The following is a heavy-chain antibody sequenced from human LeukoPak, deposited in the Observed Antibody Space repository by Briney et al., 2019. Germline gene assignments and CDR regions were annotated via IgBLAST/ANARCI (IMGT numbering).Heavy chain of an antibody. CDR1: GFTFSSYS. CDR2: ISTSSSYI. CDR3: ARDGNEGYSQYYFDH. Sequence: PGGSLRLSCAASGFTFSSYSMNGVLQAPGKGLEWVSSISTSSSYIYYADSVKGRFTISRDNAKNSLYLQMNSLRAEDTAVYYCARDGNEGYSQYYFDHWGQGTLVTVSS. D-gene: IGHD5-24*01. J-gene: IGHJ4*02. V-gene: IGHV3-21*01.